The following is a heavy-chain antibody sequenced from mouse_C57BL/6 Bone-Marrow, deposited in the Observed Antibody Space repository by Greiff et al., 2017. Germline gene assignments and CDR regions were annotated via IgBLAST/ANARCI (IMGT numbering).Heavy chain of an antibody. CDR3: ARSGDYDYADYCAMDY. Sequence: VQLQQSGPELVKPGASVKISCKASGYSFTGYYMHWVKQSHGNILDWIGYIYPYNGVSSYNQKFKGKATLTVNKSSSTAYMELRSLTSEDSAVYYCARSGDYDYADYCAMDYWGQGTSVTVSS. CDR1: GYSFTGYY. D-gene: IGHD2-4*01. J-gene: IGHJ4*01. CDR2: IYPYNGVS. V-gene: IGHV1-31*01.